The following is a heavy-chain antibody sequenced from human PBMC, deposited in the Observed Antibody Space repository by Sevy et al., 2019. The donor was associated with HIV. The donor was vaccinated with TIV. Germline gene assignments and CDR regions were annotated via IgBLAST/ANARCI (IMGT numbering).Heavy chain of an antibody. V-gene: IGHV3-72*01. J-gene: IGHJ6*03. D-gene: IGHD2-21*01. CDR1: GFAFSDHY. CDR2: IRNRPNRYTT. Sequence: GGSLRLSCAASGFAFSDHYVDWVRQAPGKGLEWVGRIRNRPNRYTTEYAASVEGRFTISRDDSRHSLYLQMNSLKTEDSAVEYCVRGPNCGVGGCQQISPYCLDVWGIGATVTVSS. CDR3: VRGPNCGVGGCQQISPYCLDV.